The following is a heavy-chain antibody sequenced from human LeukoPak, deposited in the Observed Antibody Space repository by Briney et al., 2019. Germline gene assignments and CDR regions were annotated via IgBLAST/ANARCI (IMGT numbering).Heavy chain of an antibody. CDR3: ARVRYYYDSSGYLSPRIASYYFDY. CDR2: INPNSGGT. Sequence: ASVKVSCKASGYTFTGYYMHWVRQAPGQGLEWMGWINPNSGGTNYAQKFQGRVTMTRDTSISTAYMELSRLRSDDTAVYYCARVRYYYDSSGYLSPRIASYYFDYWGQGTLVTVSS. V-gene: IGHV1-2*02. D-gene: IGHD3-22*01. J-gene: IGHJ4*02. CDR1: GYTFTGYY.